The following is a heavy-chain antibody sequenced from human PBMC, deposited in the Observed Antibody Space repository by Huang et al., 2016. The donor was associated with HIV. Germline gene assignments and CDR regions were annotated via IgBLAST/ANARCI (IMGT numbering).Heavy chain of an antibody. Sequence: QVQLVQSGAEVKKPGASVKVSCKVSGNTFSGYGISWVRQAPGQGLEWMGWISGYNGNTNYVENLQGRVTMTTDTSTSTAYMELRSLRSDDTAVYYCARDRRPYSGSYLGYWGQGTLVTVSS. CDR1: GNTFSGYG. CDR2: ISGYNGNT. V-gene: IGHV1-18*04. D-gene: IGHD1-26*01. J-gene: IGHJ4*02. CDR3: ARDRRPYSGSYLGY.